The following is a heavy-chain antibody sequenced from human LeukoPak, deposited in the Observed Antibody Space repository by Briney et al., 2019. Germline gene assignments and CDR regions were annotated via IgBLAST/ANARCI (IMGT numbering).Heavy chain of an antibody. J-gene: IGHJ3*02. D-gene: IGHD3-3*02. V-gene: IGHV3-21*01. CDR2: MGSSDTNG. CDR1: GFTFSSYS. Sequence: GGSLRLSCAGSGFTFSSYSMNWARQAPGQGLEWVSSMGSSDTNGYYADSVKGRFIISRDNAKNSLFLQMNSLRAEDSALYYCVRELGAPAAGAFDIWGQGTLVTVSS. CDR3: VRELGAPAAGAFDI.